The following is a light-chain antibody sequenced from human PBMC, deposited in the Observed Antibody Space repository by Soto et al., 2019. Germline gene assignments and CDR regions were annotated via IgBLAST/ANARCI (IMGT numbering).Light chain of an antibody. CDR2: GAS. CDR1: QSISDY. V-gene: IGKV1-39*01. CDR3: QQTYRTSYT. Sequence: DIQMTQSPSSLSASVGDRVTLTCRASQSISDYLNWYQQKPGKAPKLLIYGASSLQTGVPSRFSGSGSGTEFTLTISSLQPEDFATYFCQQTYRTSYTFGQGTNLEIK. J-gene: IGKJ2*01.